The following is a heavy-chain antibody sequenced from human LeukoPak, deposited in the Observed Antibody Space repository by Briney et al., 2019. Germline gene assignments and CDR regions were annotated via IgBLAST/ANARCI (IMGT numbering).Heavy chain of an antibody. J-gene: IGHJ5*02. CDR3: ARDFPQLLWFGDGVAYNWFDP. D-gene: IGHD3-10*01. V-gene: IGHV1-2*02. Sequence: SVKVSCKASGYTFTGYYMHCVRQAPGQGLEWMGWINPNSGGTNYAQKFQGRVTMTRDTSISTAYMELSRLRSDDTAVYYCARDFPQLLWFGDGVAYNWFDPWGQGTLVTVSS. CDR1: GYTFTGYY. CDR2: INPNSGGT.